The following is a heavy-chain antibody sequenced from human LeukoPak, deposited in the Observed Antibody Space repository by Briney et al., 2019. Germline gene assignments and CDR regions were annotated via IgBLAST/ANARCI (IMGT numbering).Heavy chain of an antibody. CDR3: ARVILRMDYYYHMDV. CDR1: GYSFTSYW. Sequence: GESLKISCKGSGYSFTSYWIGWVRQMPGKGLEWMGIIYPGDSDTRYSPSFQGQVTISADKSISTAYLQWSSLKASDTAMYYCARVILRMDYYYHMDVWGKGTTVTVSS. CDR2: IYPGDSDT. V-gene: IGHV5-51*01. D-gene: IGHD3-16*01. J-gene: IGHJ6*03.